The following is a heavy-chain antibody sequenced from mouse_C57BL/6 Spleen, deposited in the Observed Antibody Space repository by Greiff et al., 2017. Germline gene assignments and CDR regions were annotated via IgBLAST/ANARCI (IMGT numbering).Heavy chain of an antibody. J-gene: IGHJ3*01. V-gene: IGHV1-64*01. CDR1: GYTFTSYW. CDR2: IHPNSGST. CDR3: ARHDGYPAWFAY. D-gene: IGHD2-3*01. Sequence: VQLQQPGAELVKPGASVKLSCKASGYTFTSYWMHWVKQRPGQGLEWIGMIHPNSGSTNYNETFKSKATLTVDKSSSTAYMQLSRLTSEESAVYYCARHDGYPAWFAYWGQGTLVTVSA.